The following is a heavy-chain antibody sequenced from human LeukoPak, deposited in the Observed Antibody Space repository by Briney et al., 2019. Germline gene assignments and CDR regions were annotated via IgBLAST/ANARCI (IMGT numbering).Heavy chain of an antibody. CDR1: GFTFSSYG. Sequence: GGSLRLSCAASGFTFSSYGMHWVRQAPGKGLEWVAIIKKDGSEKYYVDSMKGRFTISRDNAKNSLFLQMNSLRAEDTATYYCTTDTWYSAGHWGQGTLVTVSS. CDR2: IKKDGSEK. V-gene: IGHV3-7*03. D-gene: IGHD2-15*01. CDR3: TTDTWYSAGH. J-gene: IGHJ4*02.